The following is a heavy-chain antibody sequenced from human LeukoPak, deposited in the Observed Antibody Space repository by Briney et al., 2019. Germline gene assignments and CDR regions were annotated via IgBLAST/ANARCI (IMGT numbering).Heavy chain of an antibody. Sequence: GGSLRLSCAASGFTFSSYGMHWVRQAPGKGLEWVAVILSDGSKEFYTDSVKGRFTISRDNSKNTLYLQMNSLRAEDTAVYYCARITMVRGVRDWGQGTLVTVSS. CDR3: ARITMVRGVRD. CDR2: ILSDGSKE. V-gene: IGHV3-33*01. D-gene: IGHD3-10*01. CDR1: GFTFSSYG. J-gene: IGHJ4*02.